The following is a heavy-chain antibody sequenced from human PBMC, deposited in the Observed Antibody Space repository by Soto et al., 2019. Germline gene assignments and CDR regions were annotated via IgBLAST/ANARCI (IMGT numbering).Heavy chain of an antibody. CDR2: IYYSGST. V-gene: IGHV4-30-4*01. CDR3: ARDRADSDCSLDY. D-gene: IGHD2-21*02. CDR1: GGSITSGDYY. Sequence: VQLQESGPGLVKPSQTLSLSCTVSGGSITSGDYYWTWIRQPPGKGLEWIGHIYYSGSTYYNPSLKSPVTISLDKSTHQFSLSVTSVTAADTAVYYCARDRADSDCSLDYWGQGTLVTVSS. J-gene: IGHJ4*02.